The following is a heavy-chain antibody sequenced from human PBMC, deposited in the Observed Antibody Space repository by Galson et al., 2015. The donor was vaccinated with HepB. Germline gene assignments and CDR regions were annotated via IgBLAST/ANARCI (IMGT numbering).Heavy chain of an antibody. Sequence: SLRLSCAASGFTFSSYWMSWVRQAPGKGLEWVANIKQDGSEKYYVDSVKGRFTISRDNAKNSLYLQMNSLRAEDTAVYYCAREKWSRIPHDAFDIWGQGTMVTVSS. CDR2: IKQDGSEK. CDR3: AREKWSRIPHDAFDI. J-gene: IGHJ3*02. CDR1: GFTFSSYW. V-gene: IGHV3-7*03. D-gene: IGHD2-15*01.